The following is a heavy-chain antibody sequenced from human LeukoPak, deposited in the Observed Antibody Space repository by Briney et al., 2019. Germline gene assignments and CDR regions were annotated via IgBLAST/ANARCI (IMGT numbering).Heavy chain of an antibody. D-gene: IGHD3-10*02. CDR2: INPSGGSK. V-gene: IGHV1-46*01. CDR3: ARGVFGELEKLMFQH. CDR1: GYTFTSYY. Sequence: AAAKVSCKASGYTFTSYYIHWVRQAPGQGLEWMGIINPSGGSKSYPQKFQDRVTMTRDTSTSTVYMELSSLKSDDTAIYYCARGVFGELEKLMFQHWGQGTLVTVSS. J-gene: IGHJ1*01.